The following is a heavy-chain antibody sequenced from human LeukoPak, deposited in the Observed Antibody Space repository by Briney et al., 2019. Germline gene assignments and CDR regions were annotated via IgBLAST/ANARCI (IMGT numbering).Heavy chain of an antibody. V-gene: IGHV1-69*13. CDR1: GYTFTSYG. CDR3: ARGGVGARITMVQGVKRYYYGMDV. Sequence: ASVNVSCKASGYTFTSYGISWVRQAPGQGLEWMGGIIPIFGTANYAQKFQGRVTITADESTSTAYMELSSLRSEDTAVYYCARGGVGARITMVQGVKRYYYGMDVWGQGTTVTVSS. CDR2: IIPIFGTA. J-gene: IGHJ6*02. D-gene: IGHD3-10*01.